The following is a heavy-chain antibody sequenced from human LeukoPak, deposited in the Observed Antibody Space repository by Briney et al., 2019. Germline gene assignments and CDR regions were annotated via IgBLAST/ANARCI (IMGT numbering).Heavy chain of an antibody. CDR3: ARESRLRRENYYYGLDV. CDR1: AFSLNAYN. D-gene: IGHD1-26*01. J-gene: IGHJ6*02. V-gene: IGHV3-53*01. CDR2: IYSEGTT. Sequence: GGSLRLSCTASAFSLNAYNMNWVRQAPGKGLEWVSLIYSEGTTYYADSVKGRFTISRDTSKNTLYLQMNSLRADDTAVYYCARESRLRRENYYYGLDVWGQGTTVTVSS.